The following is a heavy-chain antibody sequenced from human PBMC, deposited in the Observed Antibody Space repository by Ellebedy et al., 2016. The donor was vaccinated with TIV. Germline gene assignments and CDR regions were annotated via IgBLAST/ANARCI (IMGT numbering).Heavy chain of an antibody. J-gene: IGHJ4*02. CDR1: AFSFTGSA. Sequence: PGGSLRLSCAASAFSFTGSAMHWVSQAPGKVRGWVGRIRSKTNNYVTEYGASVKGRVTISRDDSKKTVYLQMNNLRTDDTAVYYCTSIAYWGQGTLLTVSS. V-gene: IGHV3-73*01. CDR2: IRSKTNNYVT. CDR3: TSIAY. D-gene: IGHD3-16*01.